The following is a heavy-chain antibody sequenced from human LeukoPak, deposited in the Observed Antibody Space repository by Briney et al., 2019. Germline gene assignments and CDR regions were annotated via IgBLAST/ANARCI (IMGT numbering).Heavy chain of an antibody. D-gene: IGHD6-19*01. V-gene: IGHV3-23*01. Sequence: GGSLRLSCAASGFTYSSYAMSWVRQAPGKGLEWVSAISGSGGSTYYADSVKGRFTISRDNSKNTLYLQMNSLRAEDTAVYYCAKVYSSGWYQVNNWFDPWGQGTLVTVSS. J-gene: IGHJ5*02. CDR3: AKVYSSGWYQVNNWFDP. CDR1: GFTYSSYA. CDR2: ISGSGGST.